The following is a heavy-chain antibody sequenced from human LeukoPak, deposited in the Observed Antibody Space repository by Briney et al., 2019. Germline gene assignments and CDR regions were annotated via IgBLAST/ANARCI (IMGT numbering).Heavy chain of an antibody. CDR3: ARDSRYCSSTSCYTYYYYGMDV. CDR2: INHSGST. J-gene: IGHJ6*02. D-gene: IGHD2-2*02. V-gene: IGHV4-39*07. Sequence: SETLSLTCTVSGGSISSSSYYWGWIRQPPGKGLEWIGEINHSGSTNYNPSLKSRVTISVDTSKNQFSLELSSVTAADTAVYYCARDSRYCSSTSCYTYYYYGMDVWGQGTTVTVSS. CDR1: GGSISSSSYY.